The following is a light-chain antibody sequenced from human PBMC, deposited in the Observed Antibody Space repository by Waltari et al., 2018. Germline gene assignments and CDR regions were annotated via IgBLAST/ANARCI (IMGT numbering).Light chain of an antibody. J-gene: IGLJ3*02. Sequence: QSVLTQPPSASWTPGQRVIISCSGRGSNFVIHPVTWYRPVPGTAPELLIHRDNQRPSGVPDRFSGSKSGTSASLAISGLQSEDEADYYCAGWDDSLNGVFGGGTKLTVL. CDR2: RDN. V-gene: IGLV1-44*01. CDR1: GSNFVIHP. CDR3: AGWDDSLNGV.